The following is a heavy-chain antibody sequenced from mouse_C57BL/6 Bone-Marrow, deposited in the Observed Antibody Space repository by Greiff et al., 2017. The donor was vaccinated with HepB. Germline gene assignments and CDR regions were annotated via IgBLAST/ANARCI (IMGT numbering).Heavy chain of an antibody. D-gene: IGHD1-1*02. J-gene: IGHJ4*01. CDR2: IYSGNGYN. Sequence: VQLKESGAELVRPGSSVKMSCKTSGYTFTSYGINWVKQRPGQGLEWIGYIYSGNGYNEYNEKFKGKATLTSDTSSSTAYMQLSSLTSEDSAIYFCAGGGWADYAMDYWGQGTSVTVSS. V-gene: IGHV1-58*01. CDR1: GYTFTSYG. CDR3: AGGGWADYAMDY.